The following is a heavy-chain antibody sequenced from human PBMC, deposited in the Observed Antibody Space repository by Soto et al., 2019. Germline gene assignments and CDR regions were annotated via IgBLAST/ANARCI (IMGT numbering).Heavy chain of an antibody. CDR1: GGTFSSYT. D-gene: IGHD1-26*01. Sequence: QVQLVQSGAEVKKPGSSVKVSCKASGGTFSSYTISWVRQAPGQGLEWMGRIIPILGIANYAQKFQGRVTITADKSTSTAYMELSSLRSEDTAVYYCEGNSGSKSAFDYWGQGPLVTVSS. V-gene: IGHV1-69*02. J-gene: IGHJ4*02. CDR2: IIPILGIA. CDR3: EGNSGSKSAFDY.